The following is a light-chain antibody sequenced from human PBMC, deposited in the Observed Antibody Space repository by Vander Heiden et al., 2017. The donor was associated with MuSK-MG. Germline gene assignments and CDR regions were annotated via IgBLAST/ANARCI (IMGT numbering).Light chain of an antibody. V-gene: IGLV5-45*03. CDR3: LIWHNSAWV. Sequence: QTVLTQPSSLSASPGASASLTCTLRSGINVGTYTIYWYQQKSGSPPQFLLKYKSDSDKQQGSGVPSRFSGSKDASANAGILLISGLQSEDEADYYCLIWHNSAWVFGGGTKLTVL. J-gene: IGLJ3*02. CDR1: SGINVGTYT. CDR2: YKSDSDK.